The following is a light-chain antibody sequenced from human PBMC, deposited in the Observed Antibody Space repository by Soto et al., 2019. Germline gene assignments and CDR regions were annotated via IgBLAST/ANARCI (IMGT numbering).Light chain of an antibody. CDR2: EVS. J-gene: IGKJ4*01. CDR1: QSIGNQ. V-gene: IGKV3-11*01. Sequence: EIVLTQSPTTLSLSPGERGTLSCRASQSIGNQLAWYQQKPGQAPRLLISEVSNRATGTPARFSGSGSGTDFTLTITSVQPEDSAIYYCQQRRDWPLTFGGGTKVEIK. CDR3: QQRRDWPLT.